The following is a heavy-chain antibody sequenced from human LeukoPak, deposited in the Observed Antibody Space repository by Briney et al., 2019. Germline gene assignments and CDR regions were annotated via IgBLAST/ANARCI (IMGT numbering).Heavy chain of an antibody. J-gene: IGHJ5*02. CDR1: GGSISSGSYY. CDR2: IYTSGST. CDR3: ARGILGFDP. Sequence: PSETLSLTCTVSGGSISSGSYYWSWIRQPARKGLEWIGRIYTSGSTNYNPSLKSRVTISVDTSKNQFSLKLSSVTAADTAVYYCARGILGFDPWGQGTLVTVSS. V-gene: IGHV4-61*02. D-gene: IGHD2-21*01.